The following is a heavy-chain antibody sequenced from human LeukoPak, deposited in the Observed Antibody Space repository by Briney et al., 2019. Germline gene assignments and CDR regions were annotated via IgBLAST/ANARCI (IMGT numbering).Heavy chain of an antibody. J-gene: IGHJ4*02. Sequence: ESGPTLVKPTQTLTLTCTLSGFSISSHGVGVGWIRQPPGQALEWLALIYWDDDKLYNPSLRTRLTIAKDTSKNEVVLSMTDMDPVDTGTYYCAQRMVGPSTFDYWGQGTLVIVSS. CDR2: IYWDDDK. V-gene: IGHV2-5*02. D-gene: IGHD1-26*01. CDR1: GFSISSHGVG. CDR3: AQRMVGPSTFDY.